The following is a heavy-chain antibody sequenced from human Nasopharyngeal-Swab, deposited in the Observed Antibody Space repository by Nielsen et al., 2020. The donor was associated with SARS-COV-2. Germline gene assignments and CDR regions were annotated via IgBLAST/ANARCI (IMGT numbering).Heavy chain of an antibody. J-gene: IGHJ4*02. CDR1: GLTFSGSA. CDR2: IRTKANTYST. Sequence: GAALKISCAVSGLTFSGSALHWVRQASGQGLEWVGRIRTKANTYSTSYGPSAKGRFTISRDESQNMGMLQMNSLRTEDTAVYFCTTHHPGKYEVELDYWGQGTLVTVSS. CDR3: TTHHPGKYEVELDY. D-gene: IGHD1-1*01. V-gene: IGHV3-73*01.